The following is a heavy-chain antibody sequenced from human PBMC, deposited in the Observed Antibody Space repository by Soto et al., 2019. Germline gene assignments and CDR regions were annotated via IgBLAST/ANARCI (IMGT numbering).Heavy chain of an antibody. Sequence: SVKVSCKASGVTFSSYAISWVRQAPGQWLEWMGGIIPIFGTANYAQKFQGRVTITADESTSTAYMELSSLRSEDTAVYYCASLHPIGIAVAGWFDPWGQGTLVTVSS. CDR1: GVTFSSYA. D-gene: IGHD6-19*01. J-gene: IGHJ5*02. V-gene: IGHV1-69*13. CDR2: IIPIFGTA. CDR3: ASLHPIGIAVAGWFDP.